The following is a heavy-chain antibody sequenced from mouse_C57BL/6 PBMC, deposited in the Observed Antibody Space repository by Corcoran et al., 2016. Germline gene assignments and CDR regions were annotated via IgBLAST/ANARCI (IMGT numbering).Heavy chain of an antibody. CDR2: INPNNGGT. CDR3: ARSSNYDYAMDY. Sequence: EVQLQQSGPELVKPGASVKISCKASGYTFTDYYMNWVKQSHGKSLEWIGDINPNNGGTSYNQKFKGKATLTVDKYSSTAYMELRSLTSEDSAVYYCARSSNYDYAMDYWGQGTSVTVSS. V-gene: IGHV1-26*01. D-gene: IGHD2-5*01. J-gene: IGHJ4*01. CDR1: GYTFTDYY.